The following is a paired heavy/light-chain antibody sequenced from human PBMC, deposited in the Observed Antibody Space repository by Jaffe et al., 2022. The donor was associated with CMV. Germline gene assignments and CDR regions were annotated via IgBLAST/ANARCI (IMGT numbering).Heavy chain of an antibody. Sequence: EVQLVESGGDLVQPGRSLRLSCTASGFTFGNYAVNWVRQAPEKGLEWVGFIRSKPFGGTTEYAASVKDRFTISRDDSKSLAYLQMNSLKTEDTAVYFCTRTKEDICNAGPCYSSEWGQGTLVTVSS. J-gene: IGHJ4*02. V-gene: IGHV3-49*04. CDR2: IRSKPFGGTT. CDR3: TRTKEDICNAGPCYSSE. CDR1: GFTFGNYA. D-gene: IGHD2-21*02.
Light chain of an antibody. CDR1: QSVLHSPNNKNY. CDR3: QQYHNIPYT. V-gene: IGKV4-1*01. CDR2: WAS. J-gene: IGKJ2*01. Sequence: DIVMTQSPDSLAVSLGERTTLNCKSSQSVLHSPNNKNYLAWYQQKPGQPPKLLIYWASTRESGVPDRFSGSGSGTDFTLTISRLQAEDVAVYYCQQYHNIPYTFGQGTKLEIK.